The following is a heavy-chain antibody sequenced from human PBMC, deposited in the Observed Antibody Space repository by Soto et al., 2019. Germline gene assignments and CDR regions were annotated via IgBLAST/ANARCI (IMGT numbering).Heavy chain of an antibody. CDR2: ISGSGGST. J-gene: IGHJ6*02. Sequence: VGSLRLSCAASGFTFSSYAMSWVRQAPGKGLEWVSAISGSGGSTYYADSVKGRFTISRDNSKNTLYLQMNSLRAEDTAVYYCAKDSVAVAGKIDYYGMDVWGQGTTVTVSS. CDR3: AKDSVAVAGKIDYYGMDV. V-gene: IGHV3-23*01. D-gene: IGHD6-19*01. CDR1: GFTFSSYA.